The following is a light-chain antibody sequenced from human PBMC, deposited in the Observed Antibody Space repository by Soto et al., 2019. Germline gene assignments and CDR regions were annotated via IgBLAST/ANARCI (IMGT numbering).Light chain of an antibody. CDR1: QDVGKF. Sequence: VLTQSPDTLSLSPGERATLSCRASQDVGKFLVWYHQKPGLSPSLVIYEASKRATDIPDRFSGSGSGTAFTLANNRLEPEDVGFYYCEQRNSWPLYFGGGTKVYLK. CDR3: EQRNSWPLY. V-gene: IGKV3-11*01. CDR2: EAS. J-gene: IGKJ4*01.